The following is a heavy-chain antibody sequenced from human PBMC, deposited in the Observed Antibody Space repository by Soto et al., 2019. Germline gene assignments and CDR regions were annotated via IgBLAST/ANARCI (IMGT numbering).Heavy chain of an antibody. CDR1: GYTFTSYD. Sequence: ASVKVSCKAPGYTFTSYDINWVRQATGQGLEWMGWMNPNSGNTGYAQKFQGRVTMTRNTSISTAYMELSSLRSEDTAVYYCARLSWYYYDSSGYPTDAFDIWGQGTMVTVSS. D-gene: IGHD3-22*01. CDR3: ARLSWYYYDSSGYPTDAFDI. CDR2: MNPNSGNT. V-gene: IGHV1-8*01. J-gene: IGHJ3*02.